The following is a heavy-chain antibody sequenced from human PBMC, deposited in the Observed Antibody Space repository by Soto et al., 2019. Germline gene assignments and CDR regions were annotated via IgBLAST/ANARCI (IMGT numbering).Heavy chain of an antibody. CDR1: GFSLSTSGVT. D-gene: IGHD3-22*01. CDR2: IRWDDDK. V-gene: IGHV2-5*02. J-gene: IGHJ6*02. CDR3: VHTSGQFYYDTSGSYGYHYDGVDV. Sequence: SGPTLVNPTQTLTLTCTFSGFSLSTSGVTVGWIRQPPGKALEGLALIRWDDDKSYSPSLKRRLTITKDTSRNQVVLKMTNMDPVDTATYFCVHTSGQFYYDTSGSYGYHYDGVDVWGQGTTVTVSS.